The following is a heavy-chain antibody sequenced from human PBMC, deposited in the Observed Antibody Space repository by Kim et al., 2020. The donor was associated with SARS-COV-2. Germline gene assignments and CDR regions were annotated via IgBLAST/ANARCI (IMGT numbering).Heavy chain of an antibody. CDR3: ARESQGEVAGILYFDS. V-gene: IGHV3-21*01. J-gene: IGHJ4*01. CDR1: GFSFSSYN. Sequence: GGSLRLSCAASGFSFSSYNMDWVHRAPGKGLEWVASITSSGSGIYYADSLKGRFTISRDNARNSLYLQIDTLTVEDTAVYYCARESQGEVAGILYFDSWG. CDR2: ITSSGSGI. D-gene: IGHD6-19*01.